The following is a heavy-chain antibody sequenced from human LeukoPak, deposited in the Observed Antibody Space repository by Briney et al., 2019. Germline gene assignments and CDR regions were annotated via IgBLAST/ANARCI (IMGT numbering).Heavy chain of an antibody. CDR2: IYYSGST. CDR3: ARVWSSGWRTFDY. V-gene: IGHV4-59*01. Sequence: PSETLSLTCTVSGGSISSYYWSWIRQPPGKGLEWIGYIYYSGSTNYNPSLKSRVTISVDTSKNQFSLKLSSVTAADTAVYYCARVWSSGWRTFDYWGQGTLVTVSS. J-gene: IGHJ4*02. D-gene: IGHD6-19*01. CDR1: GGSISSYY.